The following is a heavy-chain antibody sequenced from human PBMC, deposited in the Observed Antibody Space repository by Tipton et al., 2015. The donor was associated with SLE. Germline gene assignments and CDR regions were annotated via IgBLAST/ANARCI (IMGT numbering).Heavy chain of an antibody. CDR1: GFTVSSNY. J-gene: IGHJ4*02. V-gene: IGHV3-66*01. Sequence: GSLRLSCAASGFTVSSNYMSWVRQAPGKGLEWVSVIYSGGSTYYADSVKGRFTISRDNAKNSLYLQMNSLRAEDTAVYYCARNYYDSSGYFPCFDYWGQGTLVTVSS. CDR2: IYSGGST. CDR3: ARNYYDSSGYFPCFDY. D-gene: IGHD3-22*01.